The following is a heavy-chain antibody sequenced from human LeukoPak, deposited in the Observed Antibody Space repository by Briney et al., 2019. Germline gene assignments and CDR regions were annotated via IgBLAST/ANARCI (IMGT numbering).Heavy chain of an antibody. J-gene: IGHJ4*02. CDR2: INHSGST. CDR1: GGSISSGDYY. Sequence: KASQTLSLTCTVSGGSISSGDYYWSWIRQPPGKGLEWIVEINHSGSTNYNPSLKSRVTISVDTSKNQFSLKLSSVTAADTAVYYCARGPPYIVVVTAIGFFDYWGQGTLVTVSS. V-gene: IGHV4-30-4*01. CDR3: ARGPPYIVVVTAIGFFDY. D-gene: IGHD2-21*02.